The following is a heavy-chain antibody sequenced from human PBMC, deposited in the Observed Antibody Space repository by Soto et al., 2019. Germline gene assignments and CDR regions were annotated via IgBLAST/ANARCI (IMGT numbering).Heavy chain of an antibody. V-gene: IGHV1-18*01. CDR3: ARDWVGDLAY. Sequence: VPLVQPGGEVKQPGASVKVSCKTSGYTFTSYGISWVRQAPGQGLEWMGWISGYNGDTKYVQKFQGRVTLTTDTSTNTAYMEVRSLRSDDTAVYYCARDWVGDLAYWGQGTLVTVSS. CDR2: ISGYNGDT. D-gene: IGHD4-17*01. J-gene: IGHJ4*02. CDR1: GYTFTSYG.